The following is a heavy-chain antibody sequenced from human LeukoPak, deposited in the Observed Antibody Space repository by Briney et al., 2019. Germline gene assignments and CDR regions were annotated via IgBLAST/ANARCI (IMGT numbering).Heavy chain of an antibody. J-gene: IGHJ4*02. D-gene: IGHD5-18*01. CDR2: MNPNSGNT. CDR3: ARTRRGQLWNRARDFDY. CDR1: GYTFTSYD. V-gene: IGHV1-8*03. Sequence: ASVKVSCKASGYTFTSYDINWVRQATGQGLEWMGWMNPNSGNTGYAQKFQGRVTITRNTSISTAYMELSSLRSEDTAVYYCARTRRGQLWNRARDFDYWGQGTLVTVPS.